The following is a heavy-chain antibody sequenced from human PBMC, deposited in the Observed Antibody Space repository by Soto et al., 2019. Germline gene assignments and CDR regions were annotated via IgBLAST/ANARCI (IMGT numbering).Heavy chain of an antibody. V-gene: IGHV1-69*13. Sequence: SVNVSCKASGGTFSSYAISWVRQAPGQGLEWMGGIIPIFGTANYAQKFQGRVTITADESTSTAYMELSSLRSEDTAVYYCARKGSRDSRVGYFDYWGQGTLVTVSS. J-gene: IGHJ4*02. CDR2: IIPIFGTA. D-gene: IGHD3-22*01. CDR3: ARKGSRDSRVGYFDY. CDR1: GGTFSSYA.